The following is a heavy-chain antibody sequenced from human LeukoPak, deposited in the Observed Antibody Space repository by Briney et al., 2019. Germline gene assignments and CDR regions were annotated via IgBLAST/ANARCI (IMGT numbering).Heavy chain of an antibody. J-gene: IGHJ4*02. CDR3: AKDMVSSGWGYFDY. CDR1: GFTFDDYA. D-gene: IGHD6-19*01. CDR2: ISWNSGSI. V-gene: IGHV3-9*01. Sequence: GGSLRLSCAASGFTFDDYAMHWVRQAPGKGLEWVSGISWNSGSIGYADSVKGRFTISRDNAKNSLYLQMNSLRAEDTALYYCAKDMVSSGWGYFDYWGQGTLVTVSS.